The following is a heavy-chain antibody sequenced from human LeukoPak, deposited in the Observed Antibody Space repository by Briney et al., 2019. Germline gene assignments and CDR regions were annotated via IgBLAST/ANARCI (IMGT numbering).Heavy chain of an antibody. CDR3: TRHLELFSGYSDY. J-gene: IGHJ4*02. Sequence: GGSLRLSCVVSGFDFHDSAMSWVRQASGKGLEWLGRIRSKTNDYATAYVESLKGRFSIFRDDSKNTVYLQMTSLKTDDTAVYYCTRHLELFSGYSDYWGQGTQVTVSS. CDR2: IRSKTNDYAT. CDR1: GFDFHDSA. V-gene: IGHV3-73*01. D-gene: IGHD5-18*01.